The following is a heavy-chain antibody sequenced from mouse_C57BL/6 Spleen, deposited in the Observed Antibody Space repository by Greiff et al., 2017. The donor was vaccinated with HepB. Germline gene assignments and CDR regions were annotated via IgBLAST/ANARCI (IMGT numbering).Heavy chain of an antibody. J-gene: IGHJ4*01. CDR2: INPNNGGT. D-gene: IGHD2-3*01. V-gene: IGHV1-26*01. Sequence: EVQLQQSGPELVKPGASVKISCKASGYTFTDYYMNWVKQSHGKSLEWIGDINPNNGGTSYNQKFKGKATLTVDKSSSTAYMELRSLTSEDSAVYYCARWRDGYYAMDYWGQGTSVTVSS. CDR3: ARWRDGYYAMDY. CDR1: GYTFTDYY.